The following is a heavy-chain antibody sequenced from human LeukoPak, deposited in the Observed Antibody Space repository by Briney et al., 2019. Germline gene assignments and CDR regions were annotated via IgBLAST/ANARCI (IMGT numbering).Heavy chain of an antibody. CDR1: GGSISSHY. Sequence: SETLSLTCTVSGGSISSHYWSWIRQPPGKGLEWIGYIYYSGSTNYNPSLKSRVTISVDTSKNQFSLKLSSVTAADMAVYYCTRGVDTAMDTGYYFDYWGQGTLVTVSS. CDR3: TRGVDTAMDTGYYFDY. V-gene: IGHV4-59*11. CDR2: IYYSGST. D-gene: IGHD5-18*01. J-gene: IGHJ4*02.